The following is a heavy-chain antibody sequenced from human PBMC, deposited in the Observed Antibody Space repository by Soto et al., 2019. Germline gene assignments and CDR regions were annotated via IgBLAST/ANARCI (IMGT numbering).Heavy chain of an antibody. CDR1: GATFPSYH. CDR2: TNPNGGST. D-gene: IGHD3-16*01. CDR3: ARSTGGVYGLIIEGTNWFAP. Sequence: QVRLVQSGAEVTAPGASVKVSCKAHGATFPSYHLHWVRQPPEHGLVGLGVTNPNGGSTRFTQKFQGRVTMTRDTSTSTVYMELRGLTSEDTAVYYCARSTGGVYGLIIEGTNWFAPWRQGTLVTVS. V-gene: IGHV1-46*01. J-gene: IGHJ5*02.